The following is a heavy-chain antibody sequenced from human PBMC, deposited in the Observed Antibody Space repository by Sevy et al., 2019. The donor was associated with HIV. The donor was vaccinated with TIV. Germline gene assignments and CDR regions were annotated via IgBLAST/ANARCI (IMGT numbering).Heavy chain of an antibody. CDR1: GFTFSYSG. Sequence: GGSLRLSCAASGFTFSYSGMHWVRQAPGKGLEWVASIQFDGSSQYYADSVKGRFTILRDNSKKTLYLQMNSLTNDDTAVYYCAKNTAAVGVGGFDYWGQGALVTVSS. D-gene: IGHD2-8*01. CDR2: IQFDGSSQ. J-gene: IGHJ4*02. CDR3: AKNTAAVGVGGFDY. V-gene: IGHV3-30*02.